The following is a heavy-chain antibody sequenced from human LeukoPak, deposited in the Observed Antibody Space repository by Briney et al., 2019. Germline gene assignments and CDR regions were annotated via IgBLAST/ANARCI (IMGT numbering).Heavy chain of an antibody. CDR1: GGSISSSSYY. CDR2: IYYSGST. J-gene: IGHJ4*02. Sequence: SETLSLTCTVSGGSISSSSYYWGWIRQPPGKGLEWIGTIYYSGSTYYNPSLKSRVTISVDTSKNQFSLKLSSVTAADTAVYYCARLHLGWGEPRSMTTVTTGLDYWGQGTLVTVSS. CDR3: ARLHLGWGEPRSMTTVTTGLDY. D-gene: IGHD4-17*01. V-gene: IGHV4-39*01.